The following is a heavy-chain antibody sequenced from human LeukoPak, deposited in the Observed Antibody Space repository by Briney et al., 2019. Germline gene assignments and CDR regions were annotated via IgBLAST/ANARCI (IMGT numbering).Heavy chain of an antibody. V-gene: IGHV7-4-1*02. J-gene: IGHJ5*01. CDR3: ARAYQPLGGLSFPDS. CDR1: GYTFTSYA. Sequence: AAVKVSCKASGYTFTSYAMNWVRQAPGQGLEWMGLINTNTGDPTYSQDFTGRVVFSVDTSVSTAYLQISSLKAEDTAVYYYARAYQPLGGLSFPDSWGQGTLVTVSS. CDR2: INTNTGDP. D-gene: IGHD3-16*02.